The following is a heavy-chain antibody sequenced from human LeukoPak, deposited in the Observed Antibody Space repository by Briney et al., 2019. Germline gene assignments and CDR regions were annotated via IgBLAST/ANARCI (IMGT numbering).Heavy chain of an antibody. CDR3: ASGPTVAGHDYYYGMDV. Sequence: SETLSLTCTVSGGSISSYYWSWIWQPPGKGLEWIGYIYYSGSTNYNPSLKSRVTISVDTSKNQFSLKLSSVTAADTAVYYCASGPTVAGHDYYYGMDVWGQGTTVTVSS. J-gene: IGHJ6*02. V-gene: IGHV4-59*01. D-gene: IGHD6-19*01. CDR2: IYYSGST. CDR1: GGSISSYY.